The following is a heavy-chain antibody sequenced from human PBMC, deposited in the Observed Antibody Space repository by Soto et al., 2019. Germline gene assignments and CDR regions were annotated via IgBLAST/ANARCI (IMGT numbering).Heavy chain of an antibody. CDR1: GFTFSDYY. J-gene: IGHJ4*02. D-gene: IGHD5-18*01. Sequence: GGSLRLSCAASGFTFSDYYMSWIRQAPGKGLEWVSYISSSSSYTNYADSVKGRFTISRDNAKNSLYLQMNSLRAEDTAVYYCARGAFEGSYGTRAGFDYWGQGTLVTVSS. V-gene: IGHV3-11*06. CDR2: ISSSSSYT. CDR3: ARGAFEGSYGTRAGFDY.